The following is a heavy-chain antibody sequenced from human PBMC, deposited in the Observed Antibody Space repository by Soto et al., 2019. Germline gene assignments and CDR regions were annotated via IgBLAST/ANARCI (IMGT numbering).Heavy chain of an antibody. J-gene: IGHJ3*01. D-gene: IGHD1-26*01. CDR3: AKEQGIGSCHGID. CDR2: ISNEGSDK. Sequence: QVQLVESGGGVVQPGRSLRLSCAASGFTFNNYGMNWVRQAPGKGLEWVATISNEGSDKYYADSVKGRLTISRDNSKNTVYLQMNSLRAEETAVYYCAKEQGIGSCHGIDWGQGTMVTVSS. V-gene: IGHV3-30*18. CDR1: GFTFNNYG.